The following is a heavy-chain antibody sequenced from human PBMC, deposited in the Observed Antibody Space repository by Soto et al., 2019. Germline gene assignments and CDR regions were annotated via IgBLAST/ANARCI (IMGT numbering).Heavy chain of an antibody. V-gene: IGHV1-46*03. Sequence: ASVKVSCKASGYTFTSYGISWVRQAPGQGLEWMGIINPSGGSTSYAQKFQGRVTMTRDTSTSTVYMELSSLRSEDTAVYYCARTMVRGVIKMDYYYYGMDVWGQGTTVTVSS. CDR1: GYTFTSYG. J-gene: IGHJ6*02. CDR2: INPSGGST. D-gene: IGHD3-10*01. CDR3: ARTMVRGVIKMDYYYYGMDV.